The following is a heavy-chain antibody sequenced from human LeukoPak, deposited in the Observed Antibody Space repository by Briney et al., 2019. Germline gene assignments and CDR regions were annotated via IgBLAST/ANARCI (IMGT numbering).Heavy chain of an antibody. Sequence: SETLSLTCTVSGGSISSYYWSWIRQPPEKGLEWIGYVYYSGSTNYNPSLKSRVTLSLDTSKNQFSLRLSSVTAADTAVYYCARGVGNSDHFDYWGQGTLVTVFS. CDR2: VYYSGST. V-gene: IGHV4-59*12. D-gene: IGHD4-23*01. CDR1: GGSISSYY. J-gene: IGHJ4*02. CDR3: ARGVGNSDHFDY.